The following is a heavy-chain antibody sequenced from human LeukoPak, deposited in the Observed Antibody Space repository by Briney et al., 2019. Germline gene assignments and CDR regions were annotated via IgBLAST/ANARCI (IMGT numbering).Heavy chain of an antibody. V-gene: IGHV3-7*01. Sequence: GGSLRLSCAASGFTFSRYWMSWVRQAPGKGLEWVANIKQDGSEKYYVDSVKGRFTISRDNAKNSLYLQMNSLRAEDTAVYYCARDDRVYCSGGSCSLFGYWGQGTLVTVSS. CDR3: ARDDRVYCSGGSCSLFGY. CDR1: GFTFSRYW. CDR2: IKQDGSEK. J-gene: IGHJ4*02. D-gene: IGHD2-15*01.